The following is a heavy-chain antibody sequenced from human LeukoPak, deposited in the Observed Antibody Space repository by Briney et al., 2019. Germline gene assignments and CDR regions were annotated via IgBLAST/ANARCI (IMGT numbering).Heavy chain of an antibody. CDR2: MSYDGTNY. CDR1: GFTFRDYA. D-gene: IGHD3-10*01. CDR3: ARAQYITSSSPDY. Sequence: GRSLRLSCAASGFTFRDYAMHWVRQAPGKGLAGVAVMSYDGTNYYYADSVKGRFTISRDNSKKTLYLQMKSLRVEDTAVYYCARAQYITSSSPDYWGQGTLVTVSS. J-gene: IGHJ4*02. V-gene: IGHV3-30*04.